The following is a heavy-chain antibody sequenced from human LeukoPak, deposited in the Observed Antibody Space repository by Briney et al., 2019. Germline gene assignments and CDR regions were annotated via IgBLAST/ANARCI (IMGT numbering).Heavy chain of an antibody. J-gene: IGHJ4*02. CDR3: ARGPLTFPIAATY. CDR2: IKEDGSEE. CDR1: GFTFSSHW. V-gene: IGHV3-7*01. Sequence: GGSLRLSCAASGFTFSSHWMTWVRQAPGKGLEWVANIKEDGSEEYYVDSVRGRFTISRDNAKNSLSLQMNSLRAEDTAVYYCARGPLTFPIAATYWGQGTLVTVSS. D-gene: IGHD6-13*01.